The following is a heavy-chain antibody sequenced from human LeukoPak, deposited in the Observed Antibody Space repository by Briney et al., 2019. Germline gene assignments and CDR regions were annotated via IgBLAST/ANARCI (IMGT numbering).Heavy chain of an antibody. D-gene: IGHD2-21*02. Sequence: PGGSLRLSCATSGFTFDNFNIHWVRQAPGKGLEWVSFIRYDGSSQYFADSVKGRFTMSRDGSKNTLYLQMNSLRPEDTAVCYCAKQGSYCMDYWGQGTLVTVSS. J-gene: IGHJ4*02. V-gene: IGHV3-30*02. CDR1: GFTFDNFN. CDR2: IRYDGSSQ. CDR3: AKQGSYCMDY.